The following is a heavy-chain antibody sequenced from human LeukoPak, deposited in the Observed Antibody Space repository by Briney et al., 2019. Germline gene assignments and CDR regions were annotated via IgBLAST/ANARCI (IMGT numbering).Heavy chain of an antibody. V-gene: IGHV3-43*02. CDR1: GFTFDDYA. J-gene: IGHJ4*02. D-gene: IGHD5-18*01. CDR2: IRGDGVST. Sequence: PGGSLKLSCAASGFTFDDYAMHWVRQAPGKGLEWVSLIRGDGVSTYYADSVKGRFTISRGNNKNSLYLQMNSLRTEDTAFYYCAKDIGGYSYAADYWGQGTLVTVSS. CDR3: AKDIGGYSYAADY.